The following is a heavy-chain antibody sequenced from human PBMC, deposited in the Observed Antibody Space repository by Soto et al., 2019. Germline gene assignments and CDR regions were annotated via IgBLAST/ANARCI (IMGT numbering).Heavy chain of an antibody. CDR3: AHSSHLDSGYDGVKADY. Sequence: SGPTLVNPTQTLTLTCTFSGFSLSTSGVGVGWIRQPPGKALEWLALIYWDDDKRYSPSPKSRLTITKDTSKNQVVLTMTNMDPVDTATYYCAHSSHLDSGYDGVKADYWGQGTLVTVSS. CDR1: GFSLSTSGVG. V-gene: IGHV2-5*02. D-gene: IGHD5-12*01. J-gene: IGHJ4*02. CDR2: IYWDDDK.